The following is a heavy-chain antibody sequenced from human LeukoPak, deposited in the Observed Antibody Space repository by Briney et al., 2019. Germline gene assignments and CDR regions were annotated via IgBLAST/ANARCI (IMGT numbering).Heavy chain of an antibody. CDR1: GFVLSDYG. CDR3: AKESDSGYHSEGPKN. CDR2: VRNDGSNE. J-gene: IGHJ4*02. Sequence: GGSLRLSCAAAGFVLSDYGMHWVRPAPGKGREWVEFVRNDGSNEYYVGSVKGRFTISRDKSKNTLYLQMNSLRAEDTAVYSCAKESDSGYHSEGPKNWGLGTLVTVSS. V-gene: IGHV3-30*02. D-gene: IGHD5-12*01.